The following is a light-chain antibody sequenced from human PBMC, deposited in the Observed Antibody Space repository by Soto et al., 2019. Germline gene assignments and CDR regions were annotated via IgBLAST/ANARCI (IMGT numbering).Light chain of an antibody. V-gene: IGKV3-20*01. CDR2: GAS. CDR1: QSVSSSY. Sequence: EIVLTQSPGTLSLSPGERATLSCRASQSVSSSYLGWYQQKPGQAPRLLIYGASSRATGIPDRFSGSGSGTDFTLTISRLEPEDFAVYYCQQYGSSFSFTFGPGTKVXIK. CDR3: QQYGSSFSFT. J-gene: IGKJ3*01.